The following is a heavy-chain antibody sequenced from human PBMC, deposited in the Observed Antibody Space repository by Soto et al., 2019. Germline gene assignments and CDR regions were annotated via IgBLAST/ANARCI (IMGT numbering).Heavy chain of an antibody. CDR3: ARGGGVGVAGSAAFDM. CDR1: GYPVTAYY. Sequence: QLHLVQSGAVVKKPGASVTVSCSASGYPVTAYYMHWVRQAPGRGLEWMGGINPATGAAKYTQTFQGRVTMTGDTSTSTVFMGLSGLTSEDTAVFYCARGGGVGVAGSAAFDMWGQGTLVTVSS. J-gene: IGHJ3*02. CDR2: INPATGAA. V-gene: IGHV1-2*02. D-gene: IGHD3-3*01.